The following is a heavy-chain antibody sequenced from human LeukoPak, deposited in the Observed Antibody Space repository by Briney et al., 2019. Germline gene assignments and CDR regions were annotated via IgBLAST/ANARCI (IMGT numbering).Heavy chain of an antibody. CDR3: ARGDSSSWLIGEQNNWFDP. CDR2: ISAYNGNT. D-gene: IGHD6-13*01. V-gene: IGHV1-18*01. Sequence: ASVKVSCKASGYTFTSYGISWVRQAPGQGLGWMGWISAYNGNTNYAQKLQGRVTMTTDTSTSTAYMELRSLRSDDTAVYYCARGDSSSWLIGEQNNWFDPWGQGTLVTVSS. CDR1: GYTFTSYG. J-gene: IGHJ5*02.